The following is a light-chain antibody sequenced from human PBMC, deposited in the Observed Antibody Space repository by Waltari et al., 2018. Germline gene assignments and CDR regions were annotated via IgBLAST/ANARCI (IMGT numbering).Light chain of an antibody. J-gene: IGKJ2*01. CDR2: WTS. Sequence: DIVMTQSPDFLPVPLGERATTSCRSSQSVFHSSTYGNAIAWFQQRPGQPPKLLIYWTSTRESGVPDRFSGSGSGTDFTLTISSLQAEDVAVYYCQQYYSIPYTFGPGTKLEIK. CDR3: QQYYSIPYT. CDR1: QSVFHSSTYGNA. V-gene: IGKV4-1*01.